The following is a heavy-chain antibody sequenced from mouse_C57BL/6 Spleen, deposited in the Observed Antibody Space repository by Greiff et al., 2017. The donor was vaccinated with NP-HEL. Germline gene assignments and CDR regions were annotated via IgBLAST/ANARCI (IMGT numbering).Heavy chain of an antibody. V-gene: IGHV1-81*01. Sequence: QVQLKESGAELARPGASVKLSCKASGYTFTSYGISWVKQRPGQGLEWIGEIYPRSGNTYYNEKFKGKATLTADKSSSTAYLELRSLTSEDSAVYFCARDHYYGSSYPPWFAYWGQGTLVTVSA. J-gene: IGHJ3*01. CDR3: ARDHYYGSSYPPWFAY. CDR2: IYPRSGNT. D-gene: IGHD1-1*01. CDR1: GYTFTSYG.